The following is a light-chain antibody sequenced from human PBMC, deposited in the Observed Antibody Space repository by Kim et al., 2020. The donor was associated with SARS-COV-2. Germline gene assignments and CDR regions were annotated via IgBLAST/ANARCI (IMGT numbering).Light chain of an antibody. CDR2: GDI. V-gene: IGLV1-40*01. CDR3: QSYDNSLSGYV. CDR1: SSNIGAGYE. J-gene: IGLJ1*01. Sequence: QSVLTQPPSVSGAPGQRVTISCTGISSNIGAGYEVHLYQQLPGAAPQLLIDGDINRPPGVPDRFSGSKSGTSASLAITGLQTEDEADYYCQSYDNSLSGYVFGSGTQVTVL.